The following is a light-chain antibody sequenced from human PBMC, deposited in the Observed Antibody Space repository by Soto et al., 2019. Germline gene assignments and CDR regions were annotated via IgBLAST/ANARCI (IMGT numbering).Light chain of an antibody. CDR1: QHLXMW. Sequence: IQMTQSPSSLSASVGDRLTITCRARQHLXMWLAWYQQKPGKAPKILXYDASSLQSGVPSRLGGSGSGTDFTLTITSLLPDDCANYYCQQRSNWTFTFGQGTRLEIK. CDR2: DAS. J-gene: IGKJ5*01. V-gene: IGKV1-5*01. CDR3: QQRSNWTFT.